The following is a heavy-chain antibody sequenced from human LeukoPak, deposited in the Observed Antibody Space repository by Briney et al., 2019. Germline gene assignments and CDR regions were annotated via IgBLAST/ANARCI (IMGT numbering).Heavy chain of an antibody. CDR2: ISSSGSTI. Sequence: GGSLRLSCAASGFTFSSYEMNWVRQAPGKGLEWVSYISSSGSTIYYADSVKGRFTISRDNTKNSLYLQMNSLRAEDTAVYYCASVVKGKYCSSNCPRYYYYYYMDVWGKGTTVTISS. CDR3: ASVVKGKYCSSNCPRYYYYYYMDV. D-gene: IGHD2-2*01. J-gene: IGHJ6*03. V-gene: IGHV3-48*03. CDR1: GFTFSSYE.